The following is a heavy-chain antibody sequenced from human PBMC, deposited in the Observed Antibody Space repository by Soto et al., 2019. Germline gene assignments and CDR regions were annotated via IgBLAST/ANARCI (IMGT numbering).Heavy chain of an antibody. CDR1: GGSISSYY. V-gene: IGHV4-59*08. Sequence: SETLSLTCTVSGGSISSYYWSWIQQPPGKGLEWIGYIYYSGSTNYNPSLKSRVTISVDTSKNQFSLKLSSVTAADTAVYYCARRMGQLDGSHYYYYYYMDVWGKGTTVTVSS. CDR3: ARRMGQLDGSHYYYYYYMDV. D-gene: IGHD6-6*01. J-gene: IGHJ6*03. CDR2: IYYSGST.